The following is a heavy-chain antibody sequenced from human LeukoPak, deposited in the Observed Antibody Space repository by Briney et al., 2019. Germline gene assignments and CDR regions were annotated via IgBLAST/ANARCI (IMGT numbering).Heavy chain of an antibody. Sequence: GASVKVSCKASGGTFSSYAISWVRQAPGQGLEWMGRIIPILGIANYAQKLQGRVTMTTDTSTSTAYMELRSLRSDDTAVYYCARDWEENYYDSSGYYWLDYWGQGTLVTVSS. V-gene: IGHV1-69*04. CDR3: ARDWEENYYDSSGYYWLDY. CDR2: IIPILGIA. D-gene: IGHD3-22*01. J-gene: IGHJ4*02. CDR1: GGTFSSYA.